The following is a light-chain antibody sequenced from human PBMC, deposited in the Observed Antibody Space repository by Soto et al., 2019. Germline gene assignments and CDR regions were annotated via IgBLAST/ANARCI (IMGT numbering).Light chain of an antibody. CDR1: QDISTF. Sequence: DIQMTQSPSSLSASVGDRVTITCQASQDISTFLNWYQHIPGKAPKLLIYDASNLETGVPSRFSGSGSGTDFTFTISSLQPEDVATYYCQQYDTLSYNLGQGTKLEI. CDR2: DAS. J-gene: IGKJ2*01. V-gene: IGKV1-33*01. CDR3: QQYDTLSYN.